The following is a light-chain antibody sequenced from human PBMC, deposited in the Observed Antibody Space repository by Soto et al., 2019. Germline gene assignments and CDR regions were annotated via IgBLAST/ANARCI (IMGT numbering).Light chain of an antibody. V-gene: IGKV3-20*01. J-gene: IGKJ2*01. CDR3: QQFVSSLSSFT. CDR1: QSVSSSY. CDR2: GAS. Sequence: EIVLTQSPGTLSLSPGERATLSCRASQSVSSSYLAWYQQKPGQAPRLLIYGASSRATGIPDRFSGGGSGTDFTLTISRLEPEDFAVYYWQQFVSSLSSFTFGQGTKLEI.